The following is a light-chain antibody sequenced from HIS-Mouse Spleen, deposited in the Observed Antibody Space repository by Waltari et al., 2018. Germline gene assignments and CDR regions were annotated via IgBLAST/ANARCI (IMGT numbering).Light chain of an antibody. Sequence: SYELTQPPSVSVSPGQTARITCSGDALPQQYASWYQQKPGQAPVLVIYKDSERPSGIPERFSGSSSGTTVTLTISGVQAEDEADYYCQSADSSGTWVFGGGTKLTVL. CDR3: QSADSSGTWV. CDR1: ALPQQY. V-gene: IGLV3-25*03. CDR2: KDS. J-gene: IGLJ3*02.